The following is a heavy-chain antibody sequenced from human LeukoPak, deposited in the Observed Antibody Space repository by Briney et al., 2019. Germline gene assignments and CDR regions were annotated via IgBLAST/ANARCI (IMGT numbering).Heavy chain of an antibody. CDR3: ARDTYYYGSGTYYFNC. CDR2: INHSGST. J-gene: IGHJ4*02. D-gene: IGHD3-10*01. CDR1: GGSFSGYY. Sequence: SETLSLTCAVYGGSFSGYYWSWIRQPPGKGLEWIGEINHSGSTNYNPSLKSRVTISVDTSKNQFSLKLSSVTAADTAVYYCARDTYYYGSGTYYFNCWGQGTLVTVSS. V-gene: IGHV4-34*01.